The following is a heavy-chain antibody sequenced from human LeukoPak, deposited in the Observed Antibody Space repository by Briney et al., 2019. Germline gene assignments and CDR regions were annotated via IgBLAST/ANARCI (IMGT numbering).Heavy chain of an antibody. Sequence: ASVKVSCKASGGTFSSYAISWVRQAPGQGLEWMGRIIPILGIANYAQKFQGRVTITADKSTSTAYMELSSLRSEDTAVYYCASSSVQDSSGYYCSYWGQGTLVTVSS. CDR3: ASSSVQDSSGYYCSY. V-gene: IGHV1-69*04. D-gene: IGHD3-22*01. CDR2: IIPILGIA. J-gene: IGHJ4*02. CDR1: GGTFSSYA.